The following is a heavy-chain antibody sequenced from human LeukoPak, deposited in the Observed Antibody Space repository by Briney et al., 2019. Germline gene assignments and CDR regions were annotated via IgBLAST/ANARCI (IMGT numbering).Heavy chain of an antibody. Sequence: DPEDGETIYVQKFQGRVTMTEDTSTDTAYMELSSLRSEDTAVYYCATDRGDYFDYWGQGTLVTVSS. CDR2: DPEDGET. D-gene: IGHD4-17*01. J-gene: IGHJ4*02. CDR3: ATDRGDYFDY. V-gene: IGHV1-24*01.